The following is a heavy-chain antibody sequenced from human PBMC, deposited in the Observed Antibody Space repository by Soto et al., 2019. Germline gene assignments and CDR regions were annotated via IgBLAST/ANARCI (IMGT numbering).Heavy chain of an antibody. V-gene: IGHV4-34*01. CDR1: GGYFNDNY. Sequence: QVQLQQWGAGLLKPSETLSLSCAVYGGYFNDNYYTWFRQPPGKGLEWIGEISRSGTTKYIPSLKSRVSISFATSKTQVSLKVTSVTAADTAVYYCATSLWFGTQVELWGQGDLVTVSS. CDR3: ATSLWFGTQVEL. D-gene: IGHD3-10*01. CDR2: ISRSGTT. J-gene: IGHJ5*02.